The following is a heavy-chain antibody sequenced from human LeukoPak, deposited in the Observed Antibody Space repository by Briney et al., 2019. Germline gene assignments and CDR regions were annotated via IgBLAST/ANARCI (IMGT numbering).Heavy chain of an antibody. V-gene: IGHV3-23*01. J-gene: IGHJ4*02. Sequence: GGSLRLSCAASGFTFSGYAMNWVRQAPGKGLEWASGISGNAGDTFYADSVKGRFTISRDNSKNTLYLQMNSLRAEDTAVYYCAKKGGSDWPPRAFDHWGQGTLVTVSS. CDR2: ISGNAGDT. CDR1: GFTFSGYA. D-gene: IGHD6-19*01. CDR3: AKKGGSDWPPRAFDH.